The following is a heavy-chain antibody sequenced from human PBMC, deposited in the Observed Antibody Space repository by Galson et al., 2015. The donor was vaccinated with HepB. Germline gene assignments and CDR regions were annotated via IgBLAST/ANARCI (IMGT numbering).Heavy chain of an antibody. CDR3: AKLRRWELSGDY. CDR1: GFTFSSYA. J-gene: IGHJ4*02. D-gene: IGHD1-26*01. CDR2: ISGSGGST. V-gene: IGHV3-23*01. Sequence: SLRLSCAASGFTFSSYAMSWVRQAPGKGLEWVSAISGSGGSTYYADSVKGRFTISRDNSKNTLYLQMNSLRAEDTAVYYCAKLRRWELSGDYWGQGTLVTVSS.